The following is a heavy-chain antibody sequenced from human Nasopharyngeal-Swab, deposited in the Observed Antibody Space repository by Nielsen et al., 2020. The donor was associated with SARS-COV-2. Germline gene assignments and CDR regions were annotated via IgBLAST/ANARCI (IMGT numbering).Heavy chain of an antibody. V-gene: IGHV4-59*12. D-gene: IGHD6-13*01. J-gene: IGHJ4*02. CDR2: IYYSGST. CDR1: GGSISSYY. CDR3: ARGLYSSSRYAAFYDY. Sequence: GSLRLSCTVSGGSISSYYWSWIRQPPGKGLEWIGYIYYSGSTNYNPSLKSRVTISVDTSKNQFSLKLSSVTAADTTVYYCARGLYSSSRYAAFYDYWGQGTLVTVSS.